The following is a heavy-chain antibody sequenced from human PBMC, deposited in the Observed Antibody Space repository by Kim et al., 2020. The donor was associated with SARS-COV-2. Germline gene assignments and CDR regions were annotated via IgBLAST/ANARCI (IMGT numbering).Heavy chain of an antibody. D-gene: IGHD2-2*02. Sequence: GGSLRLSCAASGFTFSSYGMHWVRQAPGKGLEWVAVISYDGSNKYYADSVKGRFTISRDNSKNTLYLQMNSLRAEDTAVYYCAKDRRYCSSTSCYTLYY. J-gene: IGHJ6*01. CDR1: GFTFSSYG. V-gene: IGHV3-30*18. CDR2: ISYDGSNK. CDR3: AKDRRYCSSTSCYTLYY.